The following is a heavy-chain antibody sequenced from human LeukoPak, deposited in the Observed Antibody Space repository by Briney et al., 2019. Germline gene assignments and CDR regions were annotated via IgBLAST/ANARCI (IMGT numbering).Heavy chain of an antibody. V-gene: IGHV3-21*01. CDR3: VRSHRPGGWFDP. CDR2: ISSSSSYI. Sequence: PGGSLRLSCAASGFTFSSHSMNWVRQAPGKGLEWVSSISSSSSYIYYADSVKGRFTISRDNAKNSLYLQMSSLTADDTALYYCVRSHRPGGWFDPWGQGTLVTVSS. J-gene: IGHJ5*02. D-gene: IGHD3-10*01. CDR1: GFTFSSHS.